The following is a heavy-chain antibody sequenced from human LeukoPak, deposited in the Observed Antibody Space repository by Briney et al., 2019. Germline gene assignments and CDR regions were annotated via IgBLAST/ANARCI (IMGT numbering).Heavy chain of an antibody. J-gene: IGHJ1*01. CDR3: ARDLGVYSSSSV. CDR2: IYHSGST. V-gene: IGHV4-59*12. Sequence: SENLSLTCTVSGGSISSYYWSWIRQPPGKGLEWIGYIYHSGSTYYNPSLKSRVTISVDRSKNQFSLKLSSVTAADTAVYYCARDLGVYSSSSVWGQGTLVTVSS. CDR1: GGSISSYY. D-gene: IGHD6-6*01.